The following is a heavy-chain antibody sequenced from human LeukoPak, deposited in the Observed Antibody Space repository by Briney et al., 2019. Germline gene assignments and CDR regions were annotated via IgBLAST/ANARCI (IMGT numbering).Heavy chain of an antibody. V-gene: IGHV3-33*08. CDR3: ARDLAI. Sequence: GGSLRLSCAASGFTVSSNYMSWVRQAPGKGLEWVAIIWYDGSNKYYVDSVKGRFTISRDNSKNTLYLQMNSLRAEDTAVYYCARDLAIWGQGTMVTVPS. D-gene: IGHD3-16*01. CDR2: IWYDGSNK. J-gene: IGHJ3*02. CDR1: GFTVSSNY.